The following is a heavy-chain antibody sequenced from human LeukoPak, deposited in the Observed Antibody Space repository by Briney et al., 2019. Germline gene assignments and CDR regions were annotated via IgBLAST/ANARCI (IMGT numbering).Heavy chain of an antibody. J-gene: IGHJ4*02. V-gene: IGHV3-21*01. CDR2: ISSSSSYI. Sequence: NAGGSLRLSCAASGFTFSSYSMNWVRQAPGKGLEWVSSISSSSSYIYYADSVKGRFTISRDNAKNSLYLQMNSLRAEDTAVYYCARDSASRFLEWSNSLYYFDYWGQGTLDTVSS. CDR3: ARDSASRFLEWSNSLYYFDY. CDR1: GFTFSSYS. D-gene: IGHD3-3*01.